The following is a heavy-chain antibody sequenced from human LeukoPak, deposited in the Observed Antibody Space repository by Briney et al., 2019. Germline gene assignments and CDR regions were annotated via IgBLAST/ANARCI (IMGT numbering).Heavy chain of an antibody. V-gene: IGHV1-24*01. D-gene: IGHD5-18*01. CDR3: ATPTAMVTSFDY. Sequence: ASVKVSCKVSGYTLTELSMHWVRRAPGKGLEWMGGFDPEDGETIYAQKFQGRVTMTEDTSTDTAYMELSSLRSEDTAVYYCATPTAMVTSFDYWGQGTLVTVSS. J-gene: IGHJ4*02. CDR2: FDPEDGET. CDR1: GYTLTELS.